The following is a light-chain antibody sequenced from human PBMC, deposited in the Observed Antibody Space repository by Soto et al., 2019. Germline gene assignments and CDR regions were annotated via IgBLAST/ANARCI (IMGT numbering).Light chain of an antibody. CDR1: QSVSSN. Sequence: EIVMTQSPATLSVSPGERATRSCRASQSVSSNLAWYQQKPGQAPRLLIYGASTRATGIAARFSGGGSGTDFTLTISSLQSEDFALYYCQQYNNWFETFGQGTKVEIK. CDR2: GAS. CDR3: QQYNNWFET. J-gene: IGKJ1*01. V-gene: IGKV3-15*01.